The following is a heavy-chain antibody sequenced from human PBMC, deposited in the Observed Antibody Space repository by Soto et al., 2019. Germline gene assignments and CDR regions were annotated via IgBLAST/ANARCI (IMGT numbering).Heavy chain of an antibody. CDR2: IDWDDDK. V-gene: IGHV2-70*11. D-gene: IGHD3-22*01. CDR3: ARSTYYYDSSGYGFYYFDY. J-gene: IGHJ4*02. CDR1: GFSLNTGGLG. Sequence: GSGPTLVNPTQTLTLTCTFSGFSLNTGGLGVGWIRQPPGKALEWLARIDWDDDKYYSTSLKTRLTISKDTSKNQVVLTMTNMDPVDTATYYCARSTYYYDSSGYGFYYFDYWGQGTLVTVSS.